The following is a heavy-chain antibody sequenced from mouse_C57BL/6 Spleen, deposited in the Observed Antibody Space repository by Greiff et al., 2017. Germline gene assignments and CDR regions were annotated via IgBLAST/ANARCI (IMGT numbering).Heavy chain of an antibody. Sequence: EVQLQQSGPELVKPGASVKISCKASGYTFTDYYMNWVKQSHGKSLEWIGDINPNNGGTSYNQKFKGKATLTVDKSSSTAYMELRSLTSEDSAVYYCASPYYGSSYGGYYFDYWGQGTTLTVSS. V-gene: IGHV1-26*01. CDR2: INPNNGGT. CDR1: GYTFTDYY. CDR3: ASPYYGSSYGGYYFDY. J-gene: IGHJ2*01. D-gene: IGHD1-1*01.